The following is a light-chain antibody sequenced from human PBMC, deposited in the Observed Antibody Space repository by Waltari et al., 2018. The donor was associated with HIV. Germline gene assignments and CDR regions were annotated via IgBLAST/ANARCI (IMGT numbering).Light chain of an antibody. CDR1: QAISTY. V-gene: IGKV1-39*01. CDR3: QQSYESPFN. Sequence: DIQLTQSPSSLSASLGDRVVLTCRASQAISTYLNWYQRKAGKAPVLLVYSASTLQSGAPYRFRGSGSGRDFTLSISGLQPEDFATYFCQQSYESPFNFGPGTK. J-gene: IGKJ3*01. CDR2: SAS.